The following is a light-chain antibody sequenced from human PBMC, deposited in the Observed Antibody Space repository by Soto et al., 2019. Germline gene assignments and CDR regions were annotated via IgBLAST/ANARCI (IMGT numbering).Light chain of an antibody. J-gene: IGKJ1*01. V-gene: IGKV1-5*01. Sequence: DIQMTQSPSTLPASVGDRVTITCRASQSISNWLAWYQQKPGTAPKVLIYHASNLQSGVPSRFSGSGSGTEFSITISRHQPHDFATYYCKQYNSYSFGQGTKVDI. CDR1: QSISNW. CDR2: HAS. CDR3: KQYNSYS.